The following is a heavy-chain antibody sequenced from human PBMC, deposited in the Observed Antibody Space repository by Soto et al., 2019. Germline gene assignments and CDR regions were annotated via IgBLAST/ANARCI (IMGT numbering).Heavy chain of an antibody. Sequence: GASVKVSCKASGYTFTSYGINWVRQAPGQGLEWMGWISAYNGNTNYTEKVQGRATMTTDTSTSTAYMELRSLRSDDTAVYYCARASGRLPYHCDYWGQGTLVTVS. CDR3: ARASGRLPYHCDY. CDR1: GYTFTSYG. V-gene: IGHV1-18*01. J-gene: IGHJ4*02. D-gene: IGHD2-2*02. CDR2: ISAYNGNT.